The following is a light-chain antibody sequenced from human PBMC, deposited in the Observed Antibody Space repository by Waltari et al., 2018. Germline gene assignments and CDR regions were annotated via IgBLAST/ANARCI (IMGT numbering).Light chain of an antibody. CDR1: SLRSYY. V-gene: IGLV3-19*01. Sequence: SSELTQDPAVSVALGQTVRITCQGDSLRSYYASWYQQKPGQAPVLVFYGKNNRPSGIPDRLPGSSSGNTASLTITGAQAEDEADYYCNSRDSSGNHVVFGGGTKLTVL. J-gene: IGLJ2*01. CDR3: NSRDSSGNHVV. CDR2: GKN.